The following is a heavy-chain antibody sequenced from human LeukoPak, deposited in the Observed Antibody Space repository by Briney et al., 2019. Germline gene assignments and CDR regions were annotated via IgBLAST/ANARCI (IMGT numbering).Heavy chain of an antibody. Sequence: GGSLRLSCTASGFTFNTFWMTWVRQAPGKGLEWVATIKQDGSETFYVDSVKGRFTISRDNAKNSLYLQMNSLRADETAVYYCVKNAYYFENWGQGTLVTVSS. J-gene: IGHJ4*02. V-gene: IGHV3-7*01. CDR3: VKNAYYFEN. CDR2: IKQDGSET. CDR1: GFTFNTFW. D-gene: IGHD3-16*01.